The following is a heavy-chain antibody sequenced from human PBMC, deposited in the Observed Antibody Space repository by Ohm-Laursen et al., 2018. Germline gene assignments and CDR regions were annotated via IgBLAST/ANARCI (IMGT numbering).Heavy chain of an antibody. CDR2: IHYSGNT. V-gene: IGHV4-59*08. CDR3: AGNRLGSSFDN. CDR1: GNSINTYY. J-gene: IGHJ4*02. Sequence: SETLSLTCTVSGNSINTYYWSWIRQPPGKGLEYISWIHYSGNTNYNPSLRSRVTISVDTSKNQISLSRRSVTAADTAIYYCAGNRLGSSFDNWGPGTVVTVSS. D-gene: IGHD1-26*01.